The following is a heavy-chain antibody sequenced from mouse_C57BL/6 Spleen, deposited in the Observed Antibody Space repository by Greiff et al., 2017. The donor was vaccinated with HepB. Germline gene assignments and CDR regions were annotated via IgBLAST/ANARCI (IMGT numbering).Heavy chain of an antibody. CDR1: GYAFSSYW. CDR2: IYPGDGDT. Sequence: VQLQQSGAELVKPGASVKISCKASGYAFSSYWMNWVKQRPGKGLEWIGQIYPGDGDTNYNGKFKGKATLTADKSSSTAYMQLSSLTSEDSAVYFCARSGDPSYYAMDYWGQGTSVTVSS. D-gene: IGHD3-3*01. J-gene: IGHJ4*01. V-gene: IGHV1-80*01. CDR3: ARSGDPSYYAMDY.